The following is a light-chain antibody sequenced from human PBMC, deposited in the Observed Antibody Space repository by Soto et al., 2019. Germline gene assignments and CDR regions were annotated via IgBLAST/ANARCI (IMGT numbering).Light chain of an antibody. V-gene: IGKV1-8*01. CDR3: QQYYSYPWT. J-gene: IGKJ1*01. Sequence: AIRMTQSPSSLSASTGERVTITCRASQGISSSLAWYQQKPGKAPKLLIYAASTLQSGVPSRFSGSGSGTDFTLTISCLQSEDFATYYCQQYYSYPWTFGQGTKVEIK. CDR1: QGISSS. CDR2: AAS.